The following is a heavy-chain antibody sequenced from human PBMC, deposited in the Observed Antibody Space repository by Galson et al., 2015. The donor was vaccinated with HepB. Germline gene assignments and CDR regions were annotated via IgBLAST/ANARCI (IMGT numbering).Heavy chain of an antibody. V-gene: IGHV4-59*01. D-gene: IGHD3-3*01. CDR3: VRDSPRPRMTILGVVPPNYSFDQ. CDR2: IYGSENT. CDR1: GASITGYY. Sequence: SETLSLTCTVSGASITGYYWNWVRQPPGKSLEWIGYIYGSENTDYNPSLRGRVTISLDASKNQISLKLKYVTAADTAVYYCVRDSPRPRMTILGVVPPNYSFDQWGRGTLVSVSS. J-gene: IGHJ2*01.